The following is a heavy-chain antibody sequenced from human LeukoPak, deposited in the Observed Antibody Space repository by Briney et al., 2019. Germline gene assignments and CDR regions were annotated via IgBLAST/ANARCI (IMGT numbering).Heavy chain of an antibody. V-gene: IGHV3-21*01. J-gene: IGHJ4*02. CDR3: ARGGPRRGAYFDY. CDR1: GFTFSSYT. Sequence: PGGSLRLSCAASGFTFSSYTMNWVRQAPGKGLEWASSISSSSSNIYYADSVKGRFTISRDNAKNTLYLQMNSLRAEDTAVYYCARGGPRRGAYFDYWGQGTLVTVSS. CDR2: ISSSSSNI.